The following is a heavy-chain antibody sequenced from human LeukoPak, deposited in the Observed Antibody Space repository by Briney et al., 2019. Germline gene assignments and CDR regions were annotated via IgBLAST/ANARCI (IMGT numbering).Heavy chain of an antibody. Sequence: ASVKVSCKASGYTFTSYYMHWVRQAPGQGLEWMGTISPSGGGTSYAQKFQGRVTMTRDTSTSTVYMELSSLRSEDTAVYYCARDLGAQTMVFFDPWGQGTLLTVSS. J-gene: IGHJ5*02. D-gene: IGHD4/OR15-4a*01. V-gene: IGHV1-46*01. CDR2: ISPSGGGT. CDR1: GYTFTSYY. CDR3: ARDLGAQTMVFFDP.